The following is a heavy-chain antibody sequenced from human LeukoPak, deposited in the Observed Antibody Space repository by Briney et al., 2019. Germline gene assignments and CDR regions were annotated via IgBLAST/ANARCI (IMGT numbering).Heavy chain of an antibody. D-gene: IGHD5-18*01. Sequence: ASVKVSCKVSGYTLSKLSMHWVRQAPGKGLEWMGGFDSGAGETIYAQRFQGRLTVTEDIFTDTANMELSSLRSEDTAVYYCATGIQLSPAASFYFDYWGQGTLVTVSP. CDR3: ATGIQLSPAASFYFDY. J-gene: IGHJ4*02. V-gene: IGHV1-24*01. CDR2: FDSGAGET. CDR1: GYTLSKLS.